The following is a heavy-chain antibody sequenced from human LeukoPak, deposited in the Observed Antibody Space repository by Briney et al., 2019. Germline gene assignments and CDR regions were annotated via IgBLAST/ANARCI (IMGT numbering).Heavy chain of an antibody. V-gene: IGHV4-59*01. D-gene: IGHD1-20*01. J-gene: IGHJ4*02. CDR2: IYYSGST. Sequence: PSETLSLTCTVSGGSISSYYWSWIRRPPGKGLEWIGYIYYSGSTNYNPSLKSRVTISVDTSKNQFSLKLSSVTAADTAVYYCASLMTDNWNDPYYFDYWGQGTLVTVSS. CDR1: GGSISSYY. CDR3: ASLMTDNWNDPYYFDY.